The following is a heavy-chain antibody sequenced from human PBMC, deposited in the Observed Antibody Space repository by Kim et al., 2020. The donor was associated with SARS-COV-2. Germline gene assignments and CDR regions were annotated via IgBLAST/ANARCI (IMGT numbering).Heavy chain of an antibody. CDR1: GGSISSSSYY. CDR3: ARELGYCSSTSCYVGYYYYYGMDV. J-gene: IGHJ6*02. Sequence: SETLSLTCTVSGGSISSSSYYWGWIRQPPGKGLEWIGSIYYSGSTYYNPSLKSRVTISVDTSKNQFSLKLSSVTAADTAVYYCARELGYCSSTSCYVGYYYYYGMDVWGQGTTVTVSS. D-gene: IGHD2-2*01. V-gene: IGHV4-39*02. CDR2: IYYSGST.